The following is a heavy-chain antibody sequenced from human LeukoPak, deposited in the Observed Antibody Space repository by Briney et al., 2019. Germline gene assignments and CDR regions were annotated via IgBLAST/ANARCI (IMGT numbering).Heavy chain of an antibody. V-gene: IGHV4-39*07. CDR3: ARLTERGYSYGSKGDYYYYYMDV. D-gene: IGHD5-18*01. J-gene: IGHJ6*03. Sequence: NPSETLSLTCTVSGGSISSSSYYWGWIRQPPGKGLEWIGRIYYSESTYYNPSLKSQVTMAVDTSKNQFSLKLSSVTAADPAVYYCARLTERGYSYGSKGDYYYYYMDVWGKGSTVTISS. CDR1: GGSISSSSYY. CDR2: IYYSEST.